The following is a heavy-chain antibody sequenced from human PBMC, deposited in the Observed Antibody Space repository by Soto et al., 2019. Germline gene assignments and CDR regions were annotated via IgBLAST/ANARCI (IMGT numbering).Heavy chain of an antibody. CDR3: AKEGVVVVPTSVVISLYYFDF. J-gene: IGHJ4*02. CDR1: GFTFSNYA. CDR2: ISSSGVNT. D-gene: IGHD2-2*01. Sequence: PGGSLRLSCAASGFTFSNYAMSWVRQAPGRGLEWVSGISSSGVNTYYADSVKGRFTISRDNSKNTLYLQMNSLRADDTAIYYCAKEGVVVVPTSVVISLYYFDFWGQGALVTVSS. V-gene: IGHV3-23*01.